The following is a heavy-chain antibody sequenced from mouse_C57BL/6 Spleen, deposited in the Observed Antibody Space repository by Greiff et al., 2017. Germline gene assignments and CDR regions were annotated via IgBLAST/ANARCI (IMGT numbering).Heavy chain of an antibody. J-gene: IGHJ2*01. CDR3: ARHGEGGYGSSFFDY. V-gene: IGHV1-62-2*01. Sequence: VQLQQSGAELVKPGASVKLSCTASGYTFTSYTIHWVKQRPGQGLEWIGGFYPGSGSINYNEKFKGKATLTADKSSSTVYMQLSRLTSEDSAVYCWARHGEGGYGSSFFDYWGKGTTLTVSS. CDR2: FYPGSGSI. CDR1: GYTFTSYT. D-gene: IGHD1-1*01.